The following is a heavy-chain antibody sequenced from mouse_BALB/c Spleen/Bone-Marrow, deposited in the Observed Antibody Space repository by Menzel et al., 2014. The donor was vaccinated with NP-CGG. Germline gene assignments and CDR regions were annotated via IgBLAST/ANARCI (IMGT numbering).Heavy chain of an antibody. CDR1: GFTFSSFG. J-gene: IGHJ2*01. V-gene: IGHV5-17*02. CDR3: VRSGSSSGYFDY. Sequence: EVQLEESGRGLVQPAGSRKLSCAASGFTFSSFGMHWVRQAPEKGLEWVAYISSGSSTIYYGDTVMGRFTISRNNPKNSLILQMTSLRSEDTATYYCVRSGSSSGYFDYLGQGTTLTVSS. D-gene: IGHD1-1*01. CDR2: ISSGSSTI.